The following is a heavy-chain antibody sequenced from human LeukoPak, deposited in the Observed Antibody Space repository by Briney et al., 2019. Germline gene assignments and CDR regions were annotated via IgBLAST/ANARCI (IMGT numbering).Heavy chain of an antibody. D-gene: IGHD1-26*01. CDR2: FYSSGTT. J-gene: IGHJ5*02. V-gene: IGHV4-4*07. CDR1: GRPLRRYY. Sequence: SDTLSLPCTVSGRPLRRYYWRWTPQPAGKGRVVIGHFYSSGTTNHNPPLKSRVTTPEDTSKNQVSLKLSAVTAADTAVYYCARAPTETGGWHWFDPGGQGPLVPVS. CDR3: ARAPTETGGWHWFDP.